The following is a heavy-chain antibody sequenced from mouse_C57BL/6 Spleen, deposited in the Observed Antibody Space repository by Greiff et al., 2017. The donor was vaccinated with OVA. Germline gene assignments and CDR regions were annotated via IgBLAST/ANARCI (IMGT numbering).Heavy chain of an antibody. Sequence: EVQLQQSGPELVKPGASVKISCKASGYSFTGYYMNWVKQSPEKSLEWIGEINPSTGGTTYNQKFKAKATLTVDKSSSTAYMQLKSLTYEDSAVYYCAGAFYGNYAMDYWGQGTSVTVSS. CDR2: INPSTGGT. J-gene: IGHJ4*01. CDR1: GYSFTGYY. CDR3: AGAFYGNYAMDY. D-gene: IGHD2-1*01. V-gene: IGHV1-42*01.